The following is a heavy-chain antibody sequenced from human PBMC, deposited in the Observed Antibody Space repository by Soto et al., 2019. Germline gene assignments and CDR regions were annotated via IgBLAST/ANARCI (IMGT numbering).Heavy chain of an antibody. J-gene: IGHJ4*02. CDR2: INSDGSST. V-gene: IGHV3-74*02. Sequence: EVQLVESGGGLVQPGGSLRLSRAASGFTFSSYWMHWVRQAPGKGLVWVSRINSDGSSTSYADSVKGRFTISRDNAKNTLYLQMNRLRAEDTAVYYCVRTSLVVAAATREDYWGQGTLVTVSS. CDR1: GFTFSSYW. CDR3: VRTSLVVAAATREDY. D-gene: IGHD2-15*01.